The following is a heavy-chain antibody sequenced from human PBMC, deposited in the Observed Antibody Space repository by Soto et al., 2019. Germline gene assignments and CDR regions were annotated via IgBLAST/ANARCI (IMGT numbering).Heavy chain of an antibody. CDR1: GFTFSSYW. CDR2: IKNDGSGT. Sequence: EVQLVESGGGLVQPGGSLRLSCAASGFTFSSYWMHWVRQVPGKGPVWVSRIKNDGSGTYYADSVKGRLTMSRDNAKNKVYLQMNSLRAEDTAVCYGVRGDGDYYDGNGYLGRHWGQGTLVTVSS. V-gene: IGHV3-74*01. D-gene: IGHD3-22*01. J-gene: IGHJ4*02. CDR3: VRGDGDYYDGNGYLGRH.